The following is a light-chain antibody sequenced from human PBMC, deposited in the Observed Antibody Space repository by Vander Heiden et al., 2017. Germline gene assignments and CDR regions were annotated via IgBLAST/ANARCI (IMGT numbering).Light chain of an antibody. Sequence: DSPMTQSPSSLSASVGDRVTITCRTSQSISSYLNWYQQKPGKAPKLLIYAAFSLQSGVPSRFSGSGSGTDFTLTISSLQPEDFATYYCQQSYSTPLAFGGGTKVEIK. CDR3: QQSYSTPLA. CDR1: QSISSY. J-gene: IGKJ4*01. CDR2: AAF. V-gene: IGKV1-39*01.